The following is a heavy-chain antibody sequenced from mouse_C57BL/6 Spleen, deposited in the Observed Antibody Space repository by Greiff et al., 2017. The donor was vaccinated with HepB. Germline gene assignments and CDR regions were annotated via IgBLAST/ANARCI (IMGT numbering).Heavy chain of an antibody. Sequence: VQLQQSGAELVKPGASVKLSCTASGFNIQHYYMPWVKQRTEQGLEWIGRIDPEDVETKYAPKFQGKATITADTSSTTAYLQLRSLTSADTAVYCCARDDGYPYYYAMDYWGQGTSGTVSS. CDR1: GFNIQHYY. D-gene: IGHD2-3*01. V-gene: IGHV14-2*01. J-gene: IGHJ4*01. CDR3: ARDDGYPYYYAMDY. CDR2: IDPEDVET.